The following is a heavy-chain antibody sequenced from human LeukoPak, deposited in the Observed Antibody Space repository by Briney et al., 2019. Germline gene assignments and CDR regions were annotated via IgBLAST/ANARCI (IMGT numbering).Heavy chain of an antibody. D-gene: IGHD3-9*01. J-gene: IGHJ4*02. Sequence: GGSLRLSCAATGFTFSSYAMSWVRQAPGKGLDWVSAISGSGGSTYYADSVKGRFTISRDNSKNTLYLQMNSLRAEDTVVFFKQKTAYDILTGYLRPGYYFDYWGQGTLVTVSS. CDR2: ISGSGGST. CDR3: QKTAYDILTGYLRPGYYFDY. CDR1: GFTFSSYA. V-gene: IGHV3-23*01.